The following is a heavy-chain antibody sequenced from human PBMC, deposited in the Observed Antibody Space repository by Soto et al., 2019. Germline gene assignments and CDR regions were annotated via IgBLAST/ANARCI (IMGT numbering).Heavy chain of an antibody. V-gene: IGHV4-59*08. CDR3: ASTRRSSSWYPGWFDP. Sequence: PSETLSLTCTVSGGSISSYYWSWIRQPPGKGLEWIGYIYYSGSTNYNPSLKSRVTISVDTSKNQFSLKLSSVTAADTAVYYCASTRRSSSWYPGWFDPWGQGTLVTVSS. CDR1: GGSISSYY. J-gene: IGHJ5*02. CDR2: IYYSGST. D-gene: IGHD6-13*01.